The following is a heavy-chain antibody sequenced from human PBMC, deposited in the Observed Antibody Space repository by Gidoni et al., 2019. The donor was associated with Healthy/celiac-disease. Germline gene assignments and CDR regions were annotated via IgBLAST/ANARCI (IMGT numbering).Heavy chain of an antibody. CDR2: IEASDSYT. CDR1: EYSFTRYW. V-gene: IGHV5-10-1*01. J-gene: IGHJ4*02. Sequence: EVQLVQSGAEVKKPGVSLRISCKGSEYSFTRYWISWVRQMPGKGLEWMGRIEASDSYTNYSPSFQGHVTISADKSISTAYLQWSSLKASDTAMYYCARQPLDTAPVDYWGQGTLVTVSS. CDR3: ARQPLDTAPVDY. D-gene: IGHD5-18*01.